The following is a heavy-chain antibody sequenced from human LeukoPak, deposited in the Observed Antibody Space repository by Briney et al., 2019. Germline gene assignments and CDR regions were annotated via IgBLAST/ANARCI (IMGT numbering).Heavy chain of an antibody. CDR3: ARERRGSGSYLDY. CDR2: ISSSSVYI. CDR1: GFTFNTYT. J-gene: IGHJ4*02. Sequence: PGGSLRLSCAASGFTFNTYTMNWVRQAPGKGLEWVSSISSSSVYIYYADSVKGRFTISRDNAKNSLYLQMNSLRAEDTAVYYCARERRGSGSYLDYWGQGTLVTVSS. D-gene: IGHD1-26*01. V-gene: IGHV3-21*01.